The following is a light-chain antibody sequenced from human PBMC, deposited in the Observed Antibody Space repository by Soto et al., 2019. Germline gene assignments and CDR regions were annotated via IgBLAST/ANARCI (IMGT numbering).Light chain of an antibody. J-gene: IGLJ2*01. CDR2: DVS. V-gene: IGLV2-14*01. CDR3: SSYTSSSTPL. Sequence: QPVLTQPASVSGSPGQSITISCTGTSSDVGGYNYVSWYQQHPGKAPKLMIYDVSNRPSGVSNRFSGSKSGNTASLTISGLQAEDEADYYCSSYTSSSTPLFGGGTKVTVL. CDR1: SSDVGGYNY.